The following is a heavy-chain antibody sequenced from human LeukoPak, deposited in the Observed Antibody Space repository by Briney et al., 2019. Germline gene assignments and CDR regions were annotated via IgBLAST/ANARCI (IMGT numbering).Heavy chain of an antibody. V-gene: IGHV3-23*01. CDR3: AKDGNYLDSSGYLIPFDY. CDR1: GFSFSNYA. CDR2: IAGSGVSR. D-gene: IGHD3-22*01. J-gene: IGHJ4*02. Sequence: PGGPLRLSCAASGFSFSNYAMSWVRQAPGKGLEWVSIAGSGVSRLYGDSVKGRFTISRDNSKNILYLQMNSLRADDTALYHCAKDGNYLDSSGYLIPFDYWGLGTLVTVSS.